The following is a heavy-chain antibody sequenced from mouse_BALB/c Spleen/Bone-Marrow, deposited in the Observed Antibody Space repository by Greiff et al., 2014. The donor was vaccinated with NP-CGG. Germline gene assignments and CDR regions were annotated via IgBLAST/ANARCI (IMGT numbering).Heavy chain of an antibody. Sequence: VQLQESGPGLVKPSQTVSLTCTVTGISITTGNYRWSWNRQFPGNKLEWIGYIYYSGTITYNPSLTSRTTITRDTSKNQFFLEMNSLTAEDTATYYCARYLGAYFDYWGQGTTLTVSS. CDR3: ARYLGAYFDY. V-gene: IGHV3-5*02. D-gene: IGHD1-1*01. CDR1: GISITTGNYR. J-gene: IGHJ2*01. CDR2: IYYSGTI.